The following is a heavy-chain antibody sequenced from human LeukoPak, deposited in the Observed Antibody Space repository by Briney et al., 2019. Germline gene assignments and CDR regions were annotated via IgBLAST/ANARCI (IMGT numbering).Heavy chain of an antibody. CDR1: GYSISSGYY. CDR2: IYHSGST. V-gene: IGHV4-38-2*02. D-gene: IGHD2-21*01. CDR3: ARSTVVNNLDY. J-gene: IGHJ4*02. Sequence: SEALSLTCTVSGYSISSGYYWGCIRPPPGKGLEWIGSIYHSGSTYYNPSLKSRVTISVDTSKNQFSLKLSSVTAADTAVYYCARSTVVNNLDYWGQGTLVTVSS.